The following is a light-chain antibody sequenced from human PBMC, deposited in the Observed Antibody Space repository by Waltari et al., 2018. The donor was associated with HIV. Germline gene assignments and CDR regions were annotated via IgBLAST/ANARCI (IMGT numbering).Light chain of an antibody. J-gene: IGLJ2*01. V-gene: IGLV2-23*02. CDR3: CSYAASSTVI. CDR1: SSDVGSYNL. CDR2: EVS. Sequence: QSALTQPASVSGSPGQSITISCTGTSSDVGSYNLVSWYQQHPGKAPQLMIYEVSKRPSGVSNRFSGSKSGNTASLTISGLQAEDEADYYCCSYAASSTVIFGGGTKLTVL.